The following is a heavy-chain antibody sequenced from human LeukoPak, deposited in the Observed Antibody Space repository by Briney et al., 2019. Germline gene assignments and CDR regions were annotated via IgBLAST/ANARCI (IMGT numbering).Heavy chain of an antibody. V-gene: IGHV3-48*03. CDR2: ISSSGTTI. CDR1: GLTFSSYE. CDR3: ARIMITVTTSDY. J-gene: IGHJ4*02. Sequence: PGGSLRLSCAASGLTFSSYEMNWVRQAPGKGLEWLSYISSSGTTIKYADSVKGRFTISRDNAKNSLYLQVNSLSAEDTAVYYCARIMITVTTSDYWGQGTLVTVSS. D-gene: IGHD4-17*01.